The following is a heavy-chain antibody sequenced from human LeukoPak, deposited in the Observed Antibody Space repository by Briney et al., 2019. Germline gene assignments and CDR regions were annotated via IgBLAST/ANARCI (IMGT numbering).Heavy chain of an antibody. CDR2: ISYDGSNK. V-gene: IGHV3-30-3*01. CDR3: ARDWDYYGSGSYHRGTDY. D-gene: IGHD3-10*01. J-gene: IGHJ4*02. CDR1: GFTFSSYA. Sequence: GRSLRLSCAASGFTFSSYAMHWVRQAPGKGLEWVAVISYDGSNKYYADSVKGRFTISRDNSKNTLYLQMNSLRAEDTAVYYCARDWDYYGSGSYHRGTDYWGQGTLVTVSS.